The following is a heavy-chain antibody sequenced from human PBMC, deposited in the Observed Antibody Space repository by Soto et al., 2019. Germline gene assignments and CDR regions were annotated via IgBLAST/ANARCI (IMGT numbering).Heavy chain of an antibody. CDR1: GGTFSSYA. J-gene: IGHJ6*02. V-gene: IGHV1-69*01. Sequence: QVQLVQSGAEVKKPGTSVKVSCKVSGGTFSSYAISWVRQAPGQGLEWMGEIISIFGTAMYAQKFQGRVTIIADESASTAYMELSGPRSDDTAVYYCARGGKERFRGSGMDVWGQGTTVTVSS. CDR2: IISIFGTA. D-gene: IGHD1-1*01. CDR3: ARGGKERFRGSGMDV.